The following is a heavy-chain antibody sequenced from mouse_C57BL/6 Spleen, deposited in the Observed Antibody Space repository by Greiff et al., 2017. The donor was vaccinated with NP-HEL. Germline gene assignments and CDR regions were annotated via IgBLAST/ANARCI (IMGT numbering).Heavy chain of an antibody. D-gene: IGHD1-1*01. CDR3: TRGATVVATEYFDY. Sequence: DVKLVESGAGLVKPGGSLKLSCAASGFTFSSYAMSWVRQTPEKRLAWVAYISSGGDYIYYEDTVKGRFTISSDNARNTLYLQMSSLKSEDTAMYYGTRGATVVATEYFDYWGQGTTLTVSS. CDR2: ISSGGDYI. V-gene: IGHV5-9-1*02. J-gene: IGHJ2*01. CDR1: GFTFSSYA.